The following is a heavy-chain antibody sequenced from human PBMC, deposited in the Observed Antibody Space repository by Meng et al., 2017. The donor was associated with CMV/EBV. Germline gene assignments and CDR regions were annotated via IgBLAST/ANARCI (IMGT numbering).Heavy chain of an antibody. Sequence: GESLKISCAASGFTVSSNYMSWVRQAPGKGLEWVSVIYGGGSTYYADSVKGRFTISRDNSKNTLYLQMNSLRAEDTAVYYCARVTPCSSTSCEAFDIWGQGTMVTVSS. J-gene: IGHJ3*02. V-gene: IGHV3-53*01. CDR3: ARVTPCSSTSCEAFDI. D-gene: IGHD2-2*01. CDR1: GFTVSSNY. CDR2: IYGGGST.